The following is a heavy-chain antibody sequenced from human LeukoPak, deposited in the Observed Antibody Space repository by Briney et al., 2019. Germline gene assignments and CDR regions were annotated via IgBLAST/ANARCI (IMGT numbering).Heavy chain of an antibody. CDR3: TKGYGSGSSRYYFDY. V-gene: IGHV3-23*01. Sequence: LGGSLRLSCAASGFTFSSYAMSWVRQAPGKGLEWVSAISGSGGSTYYADSVKGRFTISRDNSKNTLYLQMNSLRAEDTAVYYCTKGYGSGSSRYYFDYWGQGTLVTVSS. D-gene: IGHD3-10*01. J-gene: IGHJ4*02. CDR2: ISGSGGST. CDR1: GFTFSSYA.